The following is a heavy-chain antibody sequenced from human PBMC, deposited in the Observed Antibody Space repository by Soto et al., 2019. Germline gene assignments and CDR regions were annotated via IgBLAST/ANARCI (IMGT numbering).Heavy chain of an antibody. V-gene: IGHV4-59*01. J-gene: IGHJ4*02. Sequence: QVQLQESGPGLVKPSETLSLTCTVSGGSISSYYWSWIRQPPGKGLEWIGYIYYSGSTNYNPPHRSRLPISVDTSKNQFSLQLSSVTAADTAVYYCARGTYYYDSSGYYYPLYYFDYWGQGTLVTVSS. CDR2: IYYSGST. CDR3: ARGTYYYDSSGYYYPLYYFDY. CDR1: GGSISSYY. D-gene: IGHD3-22*01.